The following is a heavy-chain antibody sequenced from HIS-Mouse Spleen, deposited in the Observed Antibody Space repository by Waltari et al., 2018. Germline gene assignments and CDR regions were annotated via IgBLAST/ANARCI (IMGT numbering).Heavy chain of an antibody. CDR1: GYTVTSYV. Sequence: QVQLVQSGAEVKKPGASVKVSCKASGYTVTSYVINWGRQATGQGLEWMGWMNPNSGNTGYAQKFQGRVTMTRNTSISTAYMELSSLRSEDTAVYYCARGHDYSNYFDYWGQGTLVTVSS. CDR2: MNPNSGNT. CDR3: ARGHDYSNYFDY. V-gene: IGHV1-8*01. D-gene: IGHD4-4*01. J-gene: IGHJ4*02.